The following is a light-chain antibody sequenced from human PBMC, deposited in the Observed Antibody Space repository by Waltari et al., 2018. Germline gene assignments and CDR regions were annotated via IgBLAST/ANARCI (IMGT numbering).Light chain of an antibody. CDR3: QMWDSSSDVVV. CDR1: NIGRNN. V-gene: IGLV3-21*01. J-gene: IGLJ3*02. Sequence: SFVVTQSPSVSVAPGKTATISCEGDNIGRNNVHWYQQRPGQAPVVVIYYDSDRPSGIPERFSGSNSGNTATLTISRVEAGDEADYFCQMWDSSSDVVVFGGGTKLTVL. CDR2: YDS.